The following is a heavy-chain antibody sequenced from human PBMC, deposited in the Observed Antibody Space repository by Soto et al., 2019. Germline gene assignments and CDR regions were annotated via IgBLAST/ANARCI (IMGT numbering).Heavy chain of an antibody. CDR2: INPSGGST. CDR1: GYTFTSYY. J-gene: IGHJ4*02. D-gene: IGHD2-8*01. V-gene: IGHV1-46*03. CDR3: ARCYCTNGVCPKYFDY. Sequence: GASVKVSCKASGYTFTSYYMHWVRQAPGQGLEWMGIINPSGGSTSYAQKFQGRVTMTRDTSTSTVYMELSSLRSEDTAVYYCARCYCTNGVCPKYFDYWGQGTPVTVSS.